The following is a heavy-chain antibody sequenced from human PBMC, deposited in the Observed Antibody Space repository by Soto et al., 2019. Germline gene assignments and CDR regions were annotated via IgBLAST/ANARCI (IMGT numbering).Heavy chain of an antibody. CDR1: GFTFDDYG. V-gene: IGHV3-20*04. CDR3: ARGETIFDY. Sequence: EVRLVESGGGVVRPGGSLRLSCAVSGFTFDDYGMSWVRQVPGKGLEWVCGSNPNEGSARYADSVKGRFTISRDNAKKSLYLQMNGLRAEDTAFYYCARGETIFDYWGQGTLVTVSS. CDR2: SNPNEGSA. D-gene: IGHD3-3*01. J-gene: IGHJ4*02.